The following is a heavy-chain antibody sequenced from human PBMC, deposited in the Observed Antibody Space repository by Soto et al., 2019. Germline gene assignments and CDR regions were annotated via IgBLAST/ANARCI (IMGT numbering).Heavy chain of an antibody. CDR2: VSYDESHK. CDR1: GFTFDSYA. CDR3: ARPLTKGTNTNFDY. J-gene: IGHJ4*02. V-gene: IGHV3-30-3*01. D-gene: IGHD4-17*01. Sequence: PVGSLRLSCAASGFTFDSYAVHWVRQAPGKGLEWVAIVSYDESHKYYADSVKGRFTISRDNSKNTLYLQMSSLRAEDTAVYYCARPLTKGTNTNFDYWGQGTLVTVSS.